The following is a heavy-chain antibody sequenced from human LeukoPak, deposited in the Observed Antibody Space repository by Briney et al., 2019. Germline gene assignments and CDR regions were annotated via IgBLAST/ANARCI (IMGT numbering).Heavy chain of an antibody. Sequence: SETLSLTCTVSGGSISNYYWSWIRQPPGRGLEWIGYINYSGSTNYNPSLKSRVTISVDTSKNQFSLKVTSVTAADTAVYYCARLNGGYWGQGTLVTVSS. D-gene: IGHD1-1*01. V-gene: IGHV4-59*08. CDR3: ARLNGGY. CDR1: GGSISNYY. J-gene: IGHJ4*02. CDR2: INYSGST.